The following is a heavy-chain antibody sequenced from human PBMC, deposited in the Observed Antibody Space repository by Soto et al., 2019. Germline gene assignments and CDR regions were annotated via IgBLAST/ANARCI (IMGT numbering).Heavy chain of an antibody. Sequence: SVKVSCKASGGTFSSYAISWVRQAPGQGLEWMGGIIPIFGTANYAQKFQGRVTITADESTSTAYMELSSLRSEDTAVYYCARANTYYYDSSGYYGFAYWGQGTLVTVSS. V-gene: IGHV1-69*13. J-gene: IGHJ4*02. CDR1: GGTFSSYA. CDR2: IIPIFGTA. D-gene: IGHD3-22*01. CDR3: ARANTYYYDSSGYYGFAY.